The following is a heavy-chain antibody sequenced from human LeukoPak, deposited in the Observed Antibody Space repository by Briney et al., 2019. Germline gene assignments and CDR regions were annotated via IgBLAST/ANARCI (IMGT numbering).Heavy chain of an antibody. D-gene: IGHD2-15*01. CDR1: GCSFSSDW. Sequence: GESLKISCKASGCSFSSDWIAWVRQMPGKGLEWMGIIFPIGSETTYSPSFQGQVTISADKSISTAYLQWSSLKASDTAMYYCTRGCSGGSCSRDAMDVWGQGTMVTVSS. CDR2: IFPIGSET. J-gene: IGHJ6*02. CDR3: TRGCSGGSCSRDAMDV. V-gene: IGHV5-51*01.